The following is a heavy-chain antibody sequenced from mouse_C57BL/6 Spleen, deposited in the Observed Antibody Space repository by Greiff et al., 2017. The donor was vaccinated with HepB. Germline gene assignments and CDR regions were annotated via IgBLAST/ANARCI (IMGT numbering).Heavy chain of an antibody. J-gene: IGHJ4*01. CDR1: GYSFTDYN. D-gene: IGHD1-1*01. V-gene: IGHV1-39*01. CDR3: ARWRRYGSREEYYYAMDY. CDR2: INPNYGTT. Sequence: EVQLQQSGPELVKPGASVKISCKASGYSFTDYNMNWVKQSNGKSLEWIGVINPNYGTTSYNQKFKGKATLTVDQSSSTAYMQLNSLTSEDSAVYYCARWRRYGSREEYYYAMDYWGQGTSVTVSS.